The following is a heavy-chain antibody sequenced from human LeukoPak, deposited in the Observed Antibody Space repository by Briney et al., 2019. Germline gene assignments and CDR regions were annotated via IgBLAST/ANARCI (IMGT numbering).Heavy chain of an antibody. Sequence: SQTLSLTCAISGDSVSNNNAAWSWIRQSPSRGLEWLGRTYYRSKWSNDYAVSVKSRITINPDTSKNQFSLQLNSVTPEDTAVYYCARNSGTTLSRALDTWGQGTMVTVSS. V-gene: IGHV6-1*01. CDR3: ARNSGTTLSRALDT. CDR2: TYYRSKWSN. J-gene: IGHJ3*02. D-gene: IGHD1-1*01. CDR1: GDSVSNNNAA.